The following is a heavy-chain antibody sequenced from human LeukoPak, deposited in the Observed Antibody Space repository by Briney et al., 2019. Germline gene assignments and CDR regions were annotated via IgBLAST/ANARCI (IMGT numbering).Heavy chain of an antibody. CDR3: ARDSNRGSFDF. Sequence: SETLSLTCTVSGGSINSYSYYWGWIRQPPGKGLEWIGSIFYNGDTYYNPSLMSRVSISVDTSNNQFSLKLNSVTAADTAVYYCARDSNRGSFDFWGQGTPVTVSS. CDR1: GGSINSYSYY. J-gene: IGHJ4*02. V-gene: IGHV4-39*07. D-gene: IGHD2/OR15-2a*01. CDR2: IFYNGDT.